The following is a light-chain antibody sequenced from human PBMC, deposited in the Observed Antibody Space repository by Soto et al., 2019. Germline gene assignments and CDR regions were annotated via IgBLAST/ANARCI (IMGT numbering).Light chain of an antibody. V-gene: IGKV1-5*03. J-gene: IGKJ1*01. CDR2: KAS. CDR3: QEYKIFSWR. CDR1: QSISSW. Sequence: DIQMTQSPSTLSASVGDRVTITCRASQSISSWLAWYQQKPGKAPKLLIYKASSLESGVPSRFSGSGSGTEFTLTISSLQPDDFATYCCQEYKIFSWRFAQGTKADI.